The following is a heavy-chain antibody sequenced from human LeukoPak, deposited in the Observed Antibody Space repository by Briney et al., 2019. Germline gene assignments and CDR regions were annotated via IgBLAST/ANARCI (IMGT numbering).Heavy chain of an antibody. CDR3: ARDLAYSRLDY. J-gene: IGHJ4*02. V-gene: IGHV3-7*01. CDR2: INPDGNKK. CDR1: GLTFSSSW. Sequence: GGSLRLSCAVSGLTFSSSWMDWVRQAPGRGLEWVASINPDGNKKYSADSVKGRFTISRDNAENSLYLQMNSLRVEDTAFYYCARDLAYSRLDYWGQGMLVTVSS. D-gene: IGHD5-18*01.